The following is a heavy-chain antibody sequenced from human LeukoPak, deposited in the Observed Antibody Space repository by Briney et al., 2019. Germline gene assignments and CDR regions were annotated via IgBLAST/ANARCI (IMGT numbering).Heavy chain of an antibody. CDR2: INPNGGGT. CDR1: GYTFTGYY. Sequence: GASVKVSCKASGYTFTGYYMHWARQAPGQGLEWMGWINPNGGGTNYAQKFQGRVTMTRDTSISTAYMELSRLRSDDTAVYYCARGQGYSYGFYYYYGMDVWGQGTTVTVSS. CDR3: ARGQGYSYGFYYYYGMDV. V-gene: IGHV1-2*02. J-gene: IGHJ6*02. D-gene: IGHD5-18*01.